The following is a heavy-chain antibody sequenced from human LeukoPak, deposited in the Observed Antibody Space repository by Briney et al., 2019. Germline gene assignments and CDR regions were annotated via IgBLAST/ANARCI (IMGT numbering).Heavy chain of an antibody. CDR3: AKVEYYDSSGYYWYFDL. CDR1: GGTFSSYA. D-gene: IGHD3-22*01. J-gene: IGHJ2*01. Sequence: SVKVSCKASGGTFSSYAISWVRQAPGQGLEWMGGIIPIFGTANYAQKFQGRVTITTDESTTTAYMELSSLRSEDTAVYYCAKVEYYDSSGYYWYFDLWGRGTLVTVSS. V-gene: IGHV1-69*05. CDR2: IIPIFGTA.